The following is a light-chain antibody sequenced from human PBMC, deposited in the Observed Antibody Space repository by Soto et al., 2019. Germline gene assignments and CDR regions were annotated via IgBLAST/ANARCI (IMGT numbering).Light chain of an antibody. J-gene: IGLJ1*01. V-gene: IGLV2-14*01. CDR2: EVS. CDR3: SSFTSSSTLYV. CDR1: SSDVGGYNY. Sequence: QSALTQPASVSGSPGQSITISCTGTSSDVGGYNYVSWYQQHPGKVPKLMIFEVSNRPSGVSIRFSGSKSGNTASLTVSGLQAEDEADYYCSSFTSSSTLYVFGTGTKLTVL.